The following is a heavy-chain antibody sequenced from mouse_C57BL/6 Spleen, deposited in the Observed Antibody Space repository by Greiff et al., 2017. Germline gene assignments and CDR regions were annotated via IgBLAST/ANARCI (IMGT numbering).Heavy chain of an antibody. CDR3: ARGDYDYDVGY. D-gene: IGHD2-4*01. Sequence: QVTLKVSGAELARPGASVKLSCKASGYTFTSYGISWVKQRTGQGLEWIGEIYPRSGNTYYNEKFKGKATLTADKSSSTAYMELRSLTSEDSAVYFCARGDYDYDVGYWGQGTTLTVSS. V-gene: IGHV1-81*01. J-gene: IGHJ2*01. CDR1: GYTFTSYG. CDR2: IYPRSGNT.